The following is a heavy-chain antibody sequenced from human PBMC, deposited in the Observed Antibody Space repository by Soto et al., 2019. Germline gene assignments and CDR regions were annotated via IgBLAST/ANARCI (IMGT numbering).Heavy chain of an antibody. D-gene: IGHD2-8*01. CDR1: GDSISSDNYF. Sequence: QVQLQESGPGLVKPSQTLSLICTVSGDSISSDNYFWSWIRQPPGQGLEWIGYISNRGTPYYNPSLNSRVTISLDTSKYRFSLDMYSVTAADTAVYYCAREVNVVALSDAFDIWGQGTMVTVSS. CDR2: ISNRGTP. J-gene: IGHJ3*02. V-gene: IGHV4-30-4*01. CDR3: AREVNVVALSDAFDI.